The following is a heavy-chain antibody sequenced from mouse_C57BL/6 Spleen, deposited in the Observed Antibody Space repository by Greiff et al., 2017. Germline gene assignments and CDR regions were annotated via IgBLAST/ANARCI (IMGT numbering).Heavy chain of an antibody. J-gene: IGHJ1*03. CDR2: INPSTGGT. D-gene: IGHD1-1*01. CDR3: ARSGGDYYGSSWWYFDV. Sequence: LVESGPELVKPGASVKISCKASGYSFTGYYMNWVKQSPEKSLEWIGEINPSTGGTTYNQKFKAKATLTVDKSSSTAYMQLKSLTSEDSAVYYCARSGGDYYGSSWWYFDVWGTGTTVTVSS. V-gene: IGHV1-42*01. CDR1: GYSFTGYY.